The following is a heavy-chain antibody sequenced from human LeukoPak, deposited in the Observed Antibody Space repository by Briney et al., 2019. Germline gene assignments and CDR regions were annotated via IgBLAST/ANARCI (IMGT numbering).Heavy chain of an antibody. Sequence: SETLSLTCAVYGGSFSGYYWSWVRQPPGKGLEWIGEINHSGSTNYNPSLKSRVTILVDTTKNQFSLKLSSVTAADTAVYYCARGHSPVTTKVSYFQHWGQGTLVTVSS. V-gene: IGHV4-34*01. CDR1: GGSFSGYY. J-gene: IGHJ1*01. CDR3: ARGHSPVTTKVSYFQH. D-gene: IGHD4-17*01. CDR2: INHSGST.